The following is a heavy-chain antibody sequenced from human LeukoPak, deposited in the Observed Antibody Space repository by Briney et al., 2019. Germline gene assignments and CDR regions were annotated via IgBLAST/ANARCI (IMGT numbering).Heavy chain of an antibody. J-gene: IGHJ4*02. Sequence: GGSLRLSCAASGFTFSSYGMHWVRQAPGKGLEWVAVISYDGSNKYYADSVKGRFTISRDNSKNTLYLQMNSLRAEDTAVYYCAKDFPQAAAGGYWGQGTLVTVSS. CDR3: AKDFPQAAAGGY. CDR1: GFTFSSYG. V-gene: IGHV3-30*18. CDR2: ISYDGSNK. D-gene: IGHD6-13*01.